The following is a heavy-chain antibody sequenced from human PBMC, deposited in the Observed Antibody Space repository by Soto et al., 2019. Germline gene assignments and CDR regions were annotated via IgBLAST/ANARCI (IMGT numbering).Heavy chain of an antibody. CDR3: VSSSRGYSYGYVDY. D-gene: IGHD5-18*01. CDR2: ISYDGSNK. Sequence: GSLRLSCAASGFTFSSYGMHWVRQAPGKGLEWVAVISYDGSNKYYADSVKGRFTISRDNSKNTLYLQMNSLRAEDTAVYYCVSSSRGYSYGYVDYWGQGTLVTVSS. CDR1: GFTFSSYG. V-gene: IGHV3-30*03. J-gene: IGHJ4*02.